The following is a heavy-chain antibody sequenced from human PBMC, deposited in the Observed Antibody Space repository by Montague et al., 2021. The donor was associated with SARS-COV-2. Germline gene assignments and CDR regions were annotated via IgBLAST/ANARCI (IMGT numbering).Heavy chain of an antibody. CDR2: IENSGRT. J-gene: IGHJ4*02. CDR1: GGSINPYY. Sequence: SETLSLTCTVSGGSINPYYWSWVRQPPGKGLEWIAYIENSGRTEYKPSLQSRVAVSIDTSKSHFSLRLSSLTAADTAAYFCARGFYGAYFDYWGQGMLVTVSS. V-gene: IGHV4-59*01. CDR3: ARGFYGAYFDY. D-gene: IGHD2-21*01.